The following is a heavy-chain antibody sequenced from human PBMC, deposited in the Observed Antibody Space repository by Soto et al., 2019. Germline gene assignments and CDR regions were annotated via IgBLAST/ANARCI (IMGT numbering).Heavy chain of an antibody. Sequence: ESGGGLVKPGGSLRLSCAASGVTFSSFSFNWVRQAPGKGLEWVSFILSSSGSIYYADSVKGRFTISRDNAKNSLYLQMNSLKDEDTAVYYCASDSGELLVRRGFYYYYMDVWGKGTTVTVSS. J-gene: IGHJ6*03. V-gene: IGHV3-21*01. CDR1: GVTFSSFS. CDR3: ASDSGELLVRRGFYYYYMDV. CDR2: ILSSSGSI. D-gene: IGHD6-6*01.